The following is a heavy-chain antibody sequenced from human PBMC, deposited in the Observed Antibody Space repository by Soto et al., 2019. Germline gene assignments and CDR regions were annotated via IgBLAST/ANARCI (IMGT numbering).Heavy chain of an antibody. D-gene: IGHD6-13*01. CDR3: AKAMGQQSDLEGIDY. Sequence: EVQLLESGGGLVQPGGSLRLSCAGTGFTFITYAMNWVRQAPGKGLEWVSTVTASGRTTYYSDSVEGRFTISRDNSKNTVYLEMSSLRVNDTAVYYCAKAMGQQSDLEGIDYWGQGTLVTVSS. J-gene: IGHJ4*02. CDR1: GFTFITYA. V-gene: IGHV3-23*01. CDR2: VTASGRTT.